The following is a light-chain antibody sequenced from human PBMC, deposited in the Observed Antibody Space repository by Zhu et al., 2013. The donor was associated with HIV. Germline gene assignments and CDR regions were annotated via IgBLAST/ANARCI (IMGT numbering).Light chain of an antibody. J-gene: IGKJ2*01. V-gene: IGKV3-15*01. CDR2: GAS. CDR3: QQYNNWPYT. CDR1: QSVSSN. Sequence: EIVLTQSPGTLSLSPGERATLSCRASQSVSSNLAWYQQKPAQAPRLLIYGASTRATGIPARFSGSGSGTEFTLTISSLQSEDFAVYYCQQYNNWPYTFGQGTKLEIK.